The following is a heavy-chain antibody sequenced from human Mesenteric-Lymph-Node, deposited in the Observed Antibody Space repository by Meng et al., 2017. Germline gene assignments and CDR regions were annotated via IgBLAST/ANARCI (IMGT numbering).Heavy chain of an antibody. Sequence: SVKVSCKASGFTFTSSAMQWVRQARGQRLEWIGWIVVGSGNTNYAQKFQERVTITRDMSTSTAYMELSSLRAEDTAVYYCARVMVRGYCSSTSCYAYYYGMDVWGQGTTVTVSS. D-gene: IGHD2-2*01. CDR3: ARVMVRGYCSSTSCYAYYYGMDV. CDR1: GFTFTSSA. V-gene: IGHV1-58*02. CDR2: IVVGSGNT. J-gene: IGHJ6*02.